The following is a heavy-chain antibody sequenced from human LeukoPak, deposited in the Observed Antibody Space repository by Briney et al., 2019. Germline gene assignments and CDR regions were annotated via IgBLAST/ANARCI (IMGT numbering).Heavy chain of an antibody. CDR2: IYTSGST. D-gene: IGHD1-1*01. CDR1: GGSISSGSYY. Sequence: KPSETLSLTCTVSGGSISSGSYYWSWIRQPAGKGLEWIGRIYTSGSTNYNPSLKSRVTISVDTSKNQFSLKLSSVTAADTAVYYCARHQLHNIYFDYWGQGTLVTVSS. CDR3: ARHQLHNIYFDY. V-gene: IGHV4-61*02. J-gene: IGHJ4*02.